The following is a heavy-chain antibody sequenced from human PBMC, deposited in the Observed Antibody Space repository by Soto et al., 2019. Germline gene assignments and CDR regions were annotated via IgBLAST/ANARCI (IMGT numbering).Heavy chain of an antibody. V-gene: IGHV4-34*01. CDR1: GGSFSGYY. CDR2: INHSGST. D-gene: IGHD5-18*01. J-gene: IGHJ6*02. Sequence: SETLSLTGAVYGGSFSGYYWSWIRQPPGKGLEWIGEINHSGSTNYNPSLKSRVTISVDTSKNQFSLKLSSVTAAGTVVYYCARGLGYSYGSYYYYYYGMDVWGQGTTVTVSS. CDR3: ARGLGYSYGSYYYYYYGMDV.